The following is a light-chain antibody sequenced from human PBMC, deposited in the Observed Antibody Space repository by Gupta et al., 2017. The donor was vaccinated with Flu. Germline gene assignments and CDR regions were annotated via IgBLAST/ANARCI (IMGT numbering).Light chain of an antibody. CDR3: PSFDSGLNAYV. V-gene: IGLV1-40*01. J-gene: IGLJ1*01. CDR2: GNF. CDR1: TSNIGANYD. Sequence: QSVLTQPPSVSGAPGQRVTISCTGTTSNIGANYDVQWYQHLPETAPKLLIYGNFDRPAGVPDRFSGSKSGISASLAITGLQADDEADYYCPSFDSGLNAYVFGTGTKVTVL.